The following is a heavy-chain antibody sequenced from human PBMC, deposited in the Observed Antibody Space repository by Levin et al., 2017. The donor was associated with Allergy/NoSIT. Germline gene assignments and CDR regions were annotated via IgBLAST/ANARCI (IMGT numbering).Heavy chain of an antibody. CDR1: GGTFSSYA. J-gene: IGHJ6*03. D-gene: IGHD3-3*01. CDR2: IIPIFGTA. V-gene: IGHV1-69*13. Sequence: SVKVSCKASGGTFSSYAISWVRQAPGQGLEWMGGIIPIFGTANYAQKFQGRVTITADESTSTAYMELSSLRSEDTAVYYCARDGPQRWSGYYYYYYYMDVWGKGTTVTVSS. CDR3: ARDGPQRWSGYYYYYYYMDV.